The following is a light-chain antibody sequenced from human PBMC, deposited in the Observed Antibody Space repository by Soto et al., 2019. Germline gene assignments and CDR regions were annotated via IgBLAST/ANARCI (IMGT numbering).Light chain of an antibody. Sequence: DIQLTQSPSFLSASVGDRVTITCRASQGLSSDLAWYQQKPGKAPKLLIYAASTLQSGVPSRFSGRGSGTEFTLTISSLQPEDFATSYCQQLNSYPITFGQGTRLEIK. CDR3: QQLNSYPIT. CDR1: QGLSSD. V-gene: IGKV1-9*01. J-gene: IGKJ5*01. CDR2: AAS.